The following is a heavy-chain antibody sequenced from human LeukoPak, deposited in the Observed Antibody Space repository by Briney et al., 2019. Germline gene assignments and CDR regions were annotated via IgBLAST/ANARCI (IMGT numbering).Heavy chain of an antibody. D-gene: IGHD5-18*01. Sequence: GGSLRLSCAASGFTFSGYSMNWVRQAPGKGLEWVSSISSSSSYIYYADSVKGRFTISRDNSKNTLYLQMNSLRAEDTAVYYCAKDHTSYGIYQSPDYWGQGTLVTVSS. V-gene: IGHV3-21*01. CDR1: GFTFSGYS. CDR3: AKDHTSYGIYQSPDY. CDR2: ISSSSSYI. J-gene: IGHJ4*02.